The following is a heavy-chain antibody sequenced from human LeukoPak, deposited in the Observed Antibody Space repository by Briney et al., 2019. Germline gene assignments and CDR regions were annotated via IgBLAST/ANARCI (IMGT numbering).Heavy chain of an antibody. CDR1: GFTFSAYA. J-gene: IGHJ4*02. Sequence: GTSLRLSCAGSGFTFSAYAIYWVRQAPGKGLEWVAMIWYDGTNQNYADSAKGRFTISRDNSKNTVYLQMSGLRPADTAVYYCARDAEDYFDSSASFDSWGQGTLVTVSS. CDR2: IWYDGTNQ. CDR3: ARDAEDYFDSSASFDS. V-gene: IGHV3-30*04. D-gene: IGHD3-22*01.